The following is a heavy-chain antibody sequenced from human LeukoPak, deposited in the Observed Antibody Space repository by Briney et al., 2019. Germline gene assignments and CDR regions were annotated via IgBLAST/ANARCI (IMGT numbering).Heavy chain of an antibody. D-gene: IGHD1-26*01. CDR3: ARDGNFDY. Sequence: ASVKVSCKASGYTFTSYGISWVRQAPGQGLGWMGWISPNSGGTNYAQKFQGRVTMTRDTSISTAYMELSRLRSDDTAVYYCARDGNFDYWGQGTLVTVSS. J-gene: IGHJ4*02. CDR2: ISPNSGGT. V-gene: IGHV1-2*02. CDR1: GYTFTSYG.